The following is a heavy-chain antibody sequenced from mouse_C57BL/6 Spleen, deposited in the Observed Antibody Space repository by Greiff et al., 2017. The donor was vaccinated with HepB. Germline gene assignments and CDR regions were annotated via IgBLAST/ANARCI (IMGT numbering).Heavy chain of an antibody. Sequence: EVHLVESGGDLVKPGGSLKLSCAASGFTFSSYGMSWVRQTPDKRLEWVATISSGGSYTYYPDSVKGRFTISRDNAKNTLYLQMSSLKSEDTAMYYCARQNAYYSNYVWYFDVWGTGTTVTVSS. CDR1: GFTFSSYG. D-gene: IGHD2-5*01. CDR3: ARQNAYYSNYVWYFDV. V-gene: IGHV5-6*01. CDR2: ISSGGSYT. J-gene: IGHJ1*03.